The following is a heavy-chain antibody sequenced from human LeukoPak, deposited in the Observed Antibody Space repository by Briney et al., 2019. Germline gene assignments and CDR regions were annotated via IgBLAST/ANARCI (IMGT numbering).Heavy chain of an antibody. Sequence: PGGSLRLSCAASGFTFSSYWMSWVRQAPGKGLEWVANIKQDGSEKYYVDSVKGRFTISRDNAKNSLYPQMNSLRAEDTAVYYCARDQAYYYYYMDVWGKGTTVTVSS. CDR2: IKQDGSEK. V-gene: IGHV3-7*01. CDR1: GFTFSSYW. CDR3: ARDQAYYYYYMDV. J-gene: IGHJ6*03.